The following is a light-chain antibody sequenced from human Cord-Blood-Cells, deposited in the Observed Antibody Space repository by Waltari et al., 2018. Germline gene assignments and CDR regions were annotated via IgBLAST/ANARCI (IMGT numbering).Light chain of an antibody. J-gene: IGLJ2*01. V-gene: IGLV2-11*01. CDR1: SSDVGGYNY. Sequence: QSALTQPRSVSASPGQSVPISCTGTSSDVGGYNYVSWYQQHPGKAPKLMIYDVSKRPSGVPDRFSGSKSGNTASLTISGLQAEDEADYYCCSYAGSYTVVFGGGTKLTVL. CDR3: CSYAGSYTVV. CDR2: DVS.